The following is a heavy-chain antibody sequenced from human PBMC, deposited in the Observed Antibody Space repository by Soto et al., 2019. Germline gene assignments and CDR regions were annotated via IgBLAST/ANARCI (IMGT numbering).Heavy chain of an antibody. J-gene: IGHJ4*02. D-gene: IGHD1-26*01. Sequence: GGSLRLSCAASGFTFSSYSMNWVRQAPGKGLEWVSSISSSSSYIYYADSVKGRFTISRDNAKNSLYLQMNSLRAEDTAVYYCARDTSIVGATPSYDYWGQGTLVTVSS. CDR1: GFTFSSYS. V-gene: IGHV3-21*01. CDR3: ARDTSIVGATPSYDY. CDR2: ISSSSSYI.